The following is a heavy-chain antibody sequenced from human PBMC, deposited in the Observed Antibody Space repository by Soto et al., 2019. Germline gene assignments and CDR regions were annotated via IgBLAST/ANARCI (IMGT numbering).Heavy chain of an antibody. J-gene: IGHJ4*02. Sequence: GASVKVSCKTSGFSLTTYGITWVRQAPGQGLEWLAWISEYSGNTNYAHKVQGRLTLTRDTSSNTAYMELRSLRSDDTAVYYCARLTLSSSWYNDYWGQGTLVTVSS. V-gene: IGHV1-18*04. D-gene: IGHD6-13*01. CDR2: ISEYSGNT. CDR1: GFSLTTYG. CDR3: ARLTLSSSWYNDY.